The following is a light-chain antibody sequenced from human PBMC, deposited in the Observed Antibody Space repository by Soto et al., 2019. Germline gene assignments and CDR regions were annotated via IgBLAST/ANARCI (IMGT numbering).Light chain of an antibody. CDR3: QQVKGFPLT. V-gene: IGKV1-12*01. CDR2: AAS. CDR1: QDITRW. J-gene: IGKJ4*01. Sequence: DIQMTQSPSSVSAFVGDRVAITCRASQDITRWLAWYQKKPGEAPRILIYAASSLQSGVPSRFSGSGSGTEFTLTITNLQPEDSATYFCQQVKGFPLTFGGGTKVDIK.